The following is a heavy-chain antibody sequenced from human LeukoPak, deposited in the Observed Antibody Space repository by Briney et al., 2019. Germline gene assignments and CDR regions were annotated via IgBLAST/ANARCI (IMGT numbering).Heavy chain of an antibody. CDR3: ARVRFLEWLGGYYYYGMDV. CDR1: GGSFSDYY. Sequence: PSETLSLTCAVYGGSFSDYYWNWVRQPPGKGLEWIGQINHSGITNYNPSLKSRVTISVDTSKNQFSLKLTSVTAADTAVYYCARVRFLEWLGGYYYYGMDVWGQGTTVTVSS. CDR2: INHSGIT. V-gene: IGHV4-34*01. D-gene: IGHD3-3*01. J-gene: IGHJ6*02.